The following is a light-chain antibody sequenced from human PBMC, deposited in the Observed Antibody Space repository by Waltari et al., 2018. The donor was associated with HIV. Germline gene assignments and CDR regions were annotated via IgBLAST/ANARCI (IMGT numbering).Light chain of an antibody. CDR1: SSDVGSYNI. V-gene: IGLV2-23*01. J-gene: IGLJ3*02. Sequence: PASVSGSPGQSITISCTGTSSDVGSYNIVSWYQQHPGKAPKLMIYEGSKRPSGVSNRFSGSKSGNTASLTISGLQAADEADYYCCSYAGTNWVFGGGTKLTVL. CDR3: CSYAGTNWV. CDR2: EGS.